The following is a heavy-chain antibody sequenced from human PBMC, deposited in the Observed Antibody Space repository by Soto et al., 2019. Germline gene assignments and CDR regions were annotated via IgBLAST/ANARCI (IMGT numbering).Heavy chain of an antibody. CDR3: ARDQGAIFGVVIMGDYMDV. CDR2: ISAYNGNT. Sequence: VASVKVSCKASGYTFTSYGISWVRQAPGQGLEWMGWISAYNGNTNYAQKLQGRVTMTTDTSTSTAYMELRSLRSDDTAVYYCARDQGAIFGVVIMGDYMDVWGKGTTVTVSS. V-gene: IGHV1-18*01. J-gene: IGHJ6*03. CDR1: GYTFTSYG. D-gene: IGHD3-3*01.